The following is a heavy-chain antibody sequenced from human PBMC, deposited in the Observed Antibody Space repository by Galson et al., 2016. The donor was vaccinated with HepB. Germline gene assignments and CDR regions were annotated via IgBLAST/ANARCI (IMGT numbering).Heavy chain of an antibody. CDR1: GFTFTNYG. D-gene: IGHD3-10*01. CDR2: ISNDGSKR. V-gene: IGHV3-30*18. J-gene: IGHJ3*01. Sequence: SLRLSCAASGFTFTNYGMNWLRQAPGKGLEWVAYISNDGSKRYFADSVKGRFTISRDNSKNTLFLHMSSLRAVDTAVYYCAKRDLLWFGDPNAFDVWGQGTMVTVSS. CDR3: AKRDLLWFGDPNAFDV.